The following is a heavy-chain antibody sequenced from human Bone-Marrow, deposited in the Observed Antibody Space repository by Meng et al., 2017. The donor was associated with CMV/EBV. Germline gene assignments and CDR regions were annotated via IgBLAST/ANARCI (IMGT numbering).Heavy chain of an antibody. J-gene: IGHJ4*02. V-gene: IGHV3-11*04. CDR1: GFTFSDYY. D-gene: IGHD1-26*01. Sequence: GGSLRLSCAASGFTFSDYYMSWIRQAPGKGLEWVSYISSSGSTIYYADSVKGRFTISRDNAKNSLYLQMNSLRAEDTAVYYCARSASGSYWEGYDFDYWGQGTLVTVSS. CDR2: ISSSGSTI. CDR3: ARSASGSYWEGYDFDY.